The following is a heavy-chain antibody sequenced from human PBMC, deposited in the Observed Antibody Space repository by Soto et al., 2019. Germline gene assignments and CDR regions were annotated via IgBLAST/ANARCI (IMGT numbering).Heavy chain of an antibody. V-gene: IGHV1-69*02. CDR2: IIPILGIA. CDR3: ARGYYYDSSGYPNWFDP. CDR1: GGTFSSYT. Sequence: QVQLVQAGAEVKKPGSSGKVACKASGGTFSSYTISWVRQAPGQGVEWRGRIIPILGIAKYAQKFQGRVTITADKSTSTAYMELSSLRPEDTAVYYCARGYYYDSSGYPNWFDPWGQGNLVPVSS. J-gene: IGHJ5*02. D-gene: IGHD3-22*01.